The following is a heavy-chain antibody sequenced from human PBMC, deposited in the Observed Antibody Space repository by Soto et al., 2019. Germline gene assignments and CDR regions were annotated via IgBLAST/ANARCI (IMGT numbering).Heavy chain of an antibody. CDR2: ISHDGSIR. V-gene: IGHV3-30*03. CDR3: ARDLRSSSYYYYGMDV. CDR1: GFTFSSYA. Sequence: GGSLRLSCAASGFTFSSYAMHWVRQAPGKGLEWVAVISHDGSIRYYVDSVKGRFTISRDNSKNTLHLQMSSLRDEDTAVYSCARDLRSSSYYYYGMDVWGQGTTVTVSS. D-gene: IGHD6-13*01. J-gene: IGHJ6*02.